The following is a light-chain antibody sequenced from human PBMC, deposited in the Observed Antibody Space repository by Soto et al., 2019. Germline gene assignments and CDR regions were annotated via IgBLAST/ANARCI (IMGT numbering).Light chain of an antibody. J-gene: IGKJ1*01. Sequence: DIQMTHKPSTLSASVGDRVTITCRASQSIIRWLAWYNQKPGKAPQALIYDASSLKSGVPSRFSGNGSGTEFTLTISSLQPDDFATYYCQQYNSYRTFAQGTKVDI. CDR1: QSIIRW. CDR2: DAS. CDR3: QQYNSYRT. V-gene: IGKV1-5*01.